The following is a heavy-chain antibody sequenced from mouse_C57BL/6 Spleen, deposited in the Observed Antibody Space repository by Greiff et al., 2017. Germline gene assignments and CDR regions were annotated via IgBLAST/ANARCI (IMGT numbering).Heavy chain of an antibody. J-gene: IGHJ3*01. V-gene: IGHV5-9*01. D-gene: IGHD2-1*01. CDR1: GFTFSSYT. CDR3: AREDIYYGNSLAY. Sequence: DVKLVESGGGLVKPGGSLKLSCAASGFTFSSYTMSWVRQTPEKRLEWVATISGGGGNTYYPDSVKGRFTISRDNAKNTLYLQMSSLRSEDTALYYCAREDIYYGNSLAYWGQGTLVTVSA. CDR2: ISGGGGNT.